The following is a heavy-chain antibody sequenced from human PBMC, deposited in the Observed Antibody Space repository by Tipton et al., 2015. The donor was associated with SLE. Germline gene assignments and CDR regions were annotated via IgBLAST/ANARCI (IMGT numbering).Heavy chain of an antibody. Sequence: SLRLSCAVSGFTFSSYDMHWVRQATGKGLEWVSAIGTAGDTYYPGSVKGRFTISRENAKNSLYLQMNSLRAGDTAVYYCAKEKQWLVDFDYWGQGTLVTVSS. CDR1: GFTFSSYD. CDR3: AKEKQWLVDFDY. D-gene: IGHD6-19*01. CDR2: IGTAGDT. V-gene: IGHV3-13*04. J-gene: IGHJ4*02.